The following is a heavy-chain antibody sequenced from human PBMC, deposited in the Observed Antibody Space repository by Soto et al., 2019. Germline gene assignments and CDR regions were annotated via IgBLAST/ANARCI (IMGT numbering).Heavy chain of an antibody. D-gene: IGHD1-26*01. V-gene: IGHV3-30-3*01. CDR1: GVTFSSYA. CDR2: ISYYGSNK. Sequence: LSLCCAASGVTFSSYAMHWVRQAPGKGLEWVAVISYYGSNKYYADSVKGRFTISRDNSKNTLYLKMNSLRAEDTAVYYCARDGIVGATPVRFFDXWGQGTRVTVS. J-gene: IGHJ4*02. CDR3: ARDGIVGATPVRFFDX.